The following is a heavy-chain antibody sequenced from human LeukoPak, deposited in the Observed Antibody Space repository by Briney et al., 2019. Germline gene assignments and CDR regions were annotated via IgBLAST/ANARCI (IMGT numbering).Heavy chain of an antibody. V-gene: IGHV4-38-2*02. J-gene: IGHJ3*02. CDR3: ASAHISGSYWEDAFDI. Sequence: SETLSLTCTVSGYSISSGYYWGWIRQPPGKGPEWIGSIYHSGSTYYNPPLKSRVTISVDTSKNQFSLKLSSVTAADTAVYYCASAHISGSYWEDAFDIWGQGTIVTASS. D-gene: IGHD1-26*01. CDR1: GYSISSGYY. CDR2: IYHSGST.